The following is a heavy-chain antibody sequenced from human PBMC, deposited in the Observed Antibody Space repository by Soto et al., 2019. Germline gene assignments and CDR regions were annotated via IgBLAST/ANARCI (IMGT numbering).Heavy chain of an antibody. J-gene: IGHJ6*02. CDR1: GFTLSDYY. CDR3: ARGAPMSRGLKMDV. V-gene: IGHV3-11*01. CDR2: ISSSGSTI. D-gene: IGHD3-10*01. Sequence: SLRLGCAASGFTLSDYYMTWIRKAPGKGLEWVSYISSSGSTIFYADSMKGRFTISSDNAMNSLYLQMNSLRVEDTAVYYCARGAPMSRGLKMDVWGQGTTVTVSS.